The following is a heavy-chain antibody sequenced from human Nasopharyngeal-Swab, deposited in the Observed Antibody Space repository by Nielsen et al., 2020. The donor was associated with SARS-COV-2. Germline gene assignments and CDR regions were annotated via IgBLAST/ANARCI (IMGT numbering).Heavy chain of an antibody. CDR2: IWYDGSNK. Sequence: SCAASGFTFSSYGMHWVRQAPGKGLEWVAVIWYDGSNKYYADSVKGRFTISRDNSKNTLYLQMNSLRAEDTAVYYCARDMMVGATRDDYFDYWGQGTLVTVSS. D-gene: IGHD1-26*01. V-gene: IGHV3-33*01. CDR3: ARDMMVGATRDDYFDY. CDR1: GFTFSSYG. J-gene: IGHJ4*02.